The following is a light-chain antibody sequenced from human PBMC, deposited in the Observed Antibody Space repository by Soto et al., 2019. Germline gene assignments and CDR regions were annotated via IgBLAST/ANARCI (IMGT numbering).Light chain of an antibody. Sequence: IQLTQSPSSLSASVGDRVTITCRASQGISSYLAWYQQKPAKAPKLLIYAASTLQSGVPSRFSGSGSGTDFTLTISSLQPEDFATYYCQQLNSYMYTFGQGTRLEIK. CDR1: QGISSY. CDR2: AAS. J-gene: IGKJ5*01. CDR3: QQLNSYMYT. V-gene: IGKV1-9*01.